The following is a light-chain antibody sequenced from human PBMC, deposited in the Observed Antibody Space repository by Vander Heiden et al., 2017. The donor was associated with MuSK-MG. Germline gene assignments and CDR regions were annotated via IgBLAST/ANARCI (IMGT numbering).Light chain of an antibody. CDR3: QQYNSYFRT. J-gene: IGKJ2*01. CDR1: SSSWL. V-gene: IGKV1-5*03. Sequence: DHQMTQSPSTLASSVGGRVTISWPGQQSSSWLVAWYQKTPRKATKLLIYKASSLESGVPSRFSGSGSGTEFTLTISSLQPDDFATYYCQQYNSYFRTFGRGPKLEIK. CDR2: KAS.